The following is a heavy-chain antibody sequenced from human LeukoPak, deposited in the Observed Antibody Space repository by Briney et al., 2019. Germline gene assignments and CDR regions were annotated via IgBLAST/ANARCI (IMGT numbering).Heavy chain of an antibody. CDR3: AKDIYGDYGFYMDV. V-gene: IGHV3-9*03. D-gene: IGHD4-17*01. CDR1: GFTFDDYA. CDR2: ISWNSGSI. J-gene: IGHJ6*03. Sequence: GGSLRLSCAASGFTFDDYAMHWVRHAPGKGLEWVSGISWNSGSIGYADSVKGRFTISRDNAKNSLYLQMNSLRAEDMALYYCAKDIYGDYGFYMDVWGKGTTVTVSS.